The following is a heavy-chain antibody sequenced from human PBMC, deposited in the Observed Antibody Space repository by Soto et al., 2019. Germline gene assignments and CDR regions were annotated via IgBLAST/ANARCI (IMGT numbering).Heavy chain of an antibody. J-gene: IGHJ2*01. CDR2: ISGSSSGT. D-gene: IGHD1-26*01. CDR1: GFNFGAYA. Sequence: EARLLESGGGLIQPGGSLRLSCAASGFNFGAYAMSWVRQAPGKGLEWVSGISGSSSGTYYTDSVKGRFTISRDNSKNTVYRQMNSLRGGDRAVYYCAKARSETFWSYYSPRALGGRGT. V-gene: IGHV3-23*01. CDR3: AKARSETFWSYYSPRAL.